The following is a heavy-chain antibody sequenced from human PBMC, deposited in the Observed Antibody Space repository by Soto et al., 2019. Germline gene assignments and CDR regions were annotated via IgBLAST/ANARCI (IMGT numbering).Heavy chain of an antibody. CDR1: GYTFTSYG. CDR3: ARDDYSGYYYYGMDV. D-gene: IGHD4-4*01. J-gene: IGHJ6*02. CDR2: ISAYNGNT. V-gene: IGHV1-18*04. Sequence: ASVKVSCKASGYTFTSYGISWVRQAPGQGLEWMGWISAYNGNTNYAQKLQGRVTMTTDTSTSTAYMELRSLRSDDTAVYYCARDDYSGYYYYGMDVWGQGTTVPVSS.